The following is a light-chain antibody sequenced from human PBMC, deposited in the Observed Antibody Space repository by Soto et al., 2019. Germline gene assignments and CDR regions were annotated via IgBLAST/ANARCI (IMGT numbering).Light chain of an antibody. CDR3: QQSYSTPQT. V-gene: IGKV1-39*01. CDR1: QSISTY. Sequence: DIQMTQSPSSLSASVGDRVTITCRASQSISTYLNWYQQKPGKAHNLLISAAANLESGVPSRFSGSGSGTDFTLSITSLQPEDFATYYCQQSYSTPQTFGQGTNLEI. J-gene: IGKJ2*01. CDR2: AAA.